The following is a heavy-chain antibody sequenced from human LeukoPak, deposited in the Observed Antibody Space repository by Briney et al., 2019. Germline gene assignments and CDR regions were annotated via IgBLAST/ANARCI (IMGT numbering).Heavy chain of an antibody. Sequence: SSETLSLTCTVSGGSVSDYYWSWIRQSPGKGLEWIGYIYYTRSSSYNPSLRSRVTISADTSKNQFSLKLSSVTAADTAVYYCASRKLGNDYWGQGTLVTVSS. CDR2: IYYTRSS. V-gene: IGHV4-59*02. CDR1: GGSVSDYY. CDR3: ASRKLGNDY. D-gene: IGHD7-27*01. J-gene: IGHJ4*01.